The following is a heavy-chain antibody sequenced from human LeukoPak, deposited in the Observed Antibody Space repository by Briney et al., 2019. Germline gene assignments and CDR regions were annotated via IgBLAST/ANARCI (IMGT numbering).Heavy chain of an antibody. V-gene: IGHV3-23*01. CDR3: AKDPHQISSWYFHY. CDR1: GFIFSSYA. CDR2: ISGSGGST. Sequence: GGSLRLSCAASGFIFSSYAMSWVRQAPGKGLEWVSAISGSGGSTYYADSVKGRFTISRDNSKNTLYLQMNSLRAEDTAVYYCAKDPHQISSWYFHYWGQGTLVTVSS. J-gene: IGHJ4*02. D-gene: IGHD6-13*01.